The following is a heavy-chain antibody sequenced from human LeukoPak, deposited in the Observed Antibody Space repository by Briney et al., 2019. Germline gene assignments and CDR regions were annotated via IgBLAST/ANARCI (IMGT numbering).Heavy chain of an antibody. CDR1: GHTFTNYD. V-gene: IGHV1-8*01. CDR2: MNPNTGNA. J-gene: IGHJ3*02. Sequence: ASVKVSCKTSGHTFTNYDINWLRQATGQGLEWRGWMNPNTGNADSAQKFQGRVTMTRNISISTAYMELSSLRFEDTAVYYCARCTGGDCGGAFDIWGQGTMVTVSS. D-gene: IGHD2-21*02. CDR3: ARCTGGDCGGAFDI.